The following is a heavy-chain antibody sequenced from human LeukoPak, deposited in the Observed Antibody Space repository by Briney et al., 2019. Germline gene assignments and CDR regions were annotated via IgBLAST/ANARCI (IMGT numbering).Heavy chain of an antibody. J-gene: IGHJ4*02. CDR1: GGSISSGGYY. CDR3: ARDCGAGSTSCNGPRLFDY. D-gene: IGHD2-2*01. V-gene: IGHV4-30-2*01. CDR2: MYQSGFT. Sequence: SETLSLTCTVSGGSISSGGYYWSWIRQPPGKGLEWIGYMYQSGFTYYNPSLKSRVTISVDRSKNQFSLKLSSVTAADTAVYYCARDCGAGSTSCNGPRLFDYWGQGILVTVSS.